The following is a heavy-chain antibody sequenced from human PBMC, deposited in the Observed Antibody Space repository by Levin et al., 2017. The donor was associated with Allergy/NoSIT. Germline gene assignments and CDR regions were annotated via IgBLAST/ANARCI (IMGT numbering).Heavy chain of an antibody. CDR3: ASEIVGLRAPGY. J-gene: IGHJ4*02. V-gene: IGHV3-33*01. Sequence: GESLKISCAASGFTFSSYGMHWVRQAPGKGLEWVAVIWYDGSNKYYADSVKGRFTISRDNSKNTLYLQMNSLRAEDTAVYYCASEIVGLRAPGYWGQGTLVTVSS. D-gene: IGHD1-26*01. CDR2: IWYDGSNK. CDR1: GFTFSSYG.